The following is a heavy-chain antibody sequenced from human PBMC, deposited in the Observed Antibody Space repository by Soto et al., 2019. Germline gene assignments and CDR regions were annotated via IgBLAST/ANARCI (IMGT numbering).Heavy chain of an antibody. CDR1: GFTFSSYG. Sequence: GGSLRLSCAASGFTFSSYGMHWVRQAPGKGLEWVAVIWYDGSNKYYADSVKGRFTISRDNSKNTLYLQMNSLRAEDTAVYYCARAITSGPNYYYYGMDVWGQGTTVTVSS. CDR3: ARAITSGPNYYYYGMDV. D-gene: IGHD1-26*01. J-gene: IGHJ6*02. V-gene: IGHV3-33*01. CDR2: IWYDGSNK.